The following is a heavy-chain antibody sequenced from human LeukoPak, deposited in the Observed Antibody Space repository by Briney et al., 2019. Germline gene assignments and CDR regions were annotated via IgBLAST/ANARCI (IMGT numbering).Heavy chain of an antibody. D-gene: IGHD5-24*01. J-gene: IGHJ5*02. CDR2: ISSSSSYI. V-gene: IGHV3-21*01. CDR1: GFTFSSYS. Sequence: GGSLRLSCAASGFTFSSYSMNWVRQAPGKGLEWVSSISSSSSYIYYADSVKGRFTISRDNAKNSLYLQMNSLRAEDTAVYYCARVGGGCNMGDWFDPWGQGTLVTVSS. CDR3: ARVGGGCNMGDWFDP.